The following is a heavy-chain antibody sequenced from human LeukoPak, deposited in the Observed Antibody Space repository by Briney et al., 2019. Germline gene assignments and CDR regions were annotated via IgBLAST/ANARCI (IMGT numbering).Heavy chain of an antibody. CDR2: INPHSGDT. V-gene: IGHV1-2*02. J-gene: IGHJ4*02. CDR3: ARAHEFADLLIDY. Sequence: ASVRVSCKASGYTFTGYYMHWVRQAPGQGLEWMGWINPHSGDTNYAQKFQGRVTMTRDTSISSAYMDLSRLRPDDTAIYYCARAHEFADLLIDYWGQGTLVTVSS. CDR1: GYTFTGYY. D-gene: IGHD2-21*02.